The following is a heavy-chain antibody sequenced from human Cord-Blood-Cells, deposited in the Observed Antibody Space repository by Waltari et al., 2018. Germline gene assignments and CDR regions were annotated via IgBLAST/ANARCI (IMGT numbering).Heavy chain of an antibody. Sequence: QFQLVQSGDEVKKPGASVKVSCKVSGYTLTELPMHRVRQAPGKGLEWLGGFDPGDGETIYAQKFQGRVTMTEDTSTDTAYMELSSLRSEDTAVYYCATGIFGVVTNPTDYWGQGTLVTVSS. CDR3: ATGIFGVVTNPTDY. D-gene: IGHD3-3*01. CDR1: GYTLTELP. CDR2: FDPGDGET. J-gene: IGHJ4*02. V-gene: IGHV1-24*01.